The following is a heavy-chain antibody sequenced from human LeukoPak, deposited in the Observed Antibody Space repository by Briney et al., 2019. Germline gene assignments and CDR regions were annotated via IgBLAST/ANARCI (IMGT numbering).Heavy chain of an antibody. CDR3: ARDLYCSSTSCYYYYYGMDV. D-gene: IGHD2-2*01. CDR2: IKKEGSKK. V-gene: IGHV3-7*03. J-gene: IGHJ6*02. Sequence: PGGSLRLSCAPSGFTFGSFWMSWVPRAPGRGREGVAKIKKEGSKKYYVDSVKGRFTISRDNAKSSLYLQMNSLRAEDTAVYYCARDLYCSSTSCYYYYYGMDVWGQGTTVTVSS. CDR1: GFTFGSFW.